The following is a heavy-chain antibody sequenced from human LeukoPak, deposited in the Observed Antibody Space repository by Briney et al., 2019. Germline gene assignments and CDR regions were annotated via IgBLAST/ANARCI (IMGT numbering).Heavy chain of an antibody. CDR3: ARGLSGTHYDILTGYYNVHYYYMDV. V-gene: IGHV1-18*01. Sequence: GASVKVSCKASGYTFTGYGISWVRQAPGQGLEWMGWISAYNGNTNYAQKLQGRVTMTTDASTSTAYMELSSLRSEDTAVYYCARGLSGTHYDILTGYYNVHYYYMDVWGKGTTVTVSS. J-gene: IGHJ6*03. CDR2: ISAYNGNT. D-gene: IGHD3-9*01. CDR1: GYTFTGYG.